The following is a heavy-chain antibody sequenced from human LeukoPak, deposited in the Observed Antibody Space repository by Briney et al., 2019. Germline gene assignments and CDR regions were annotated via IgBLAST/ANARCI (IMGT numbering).Heavy chain of an antibody. CDR3: AKDQFSGNGIYDPFDI. CDR2: ICGSAVAT. V-gene: IGHV3-23*01. D-gene: IGHD2-8*01. Sequence: ETLSLTCAVYGGSFSGYYWSWIRQAPGKGLEWVSSICGSAVATYYADSVKARFTFSRDNSKNTVYLEMSSLRADDTAVYYWAKDQFSGNGIYDPFDIWGQGTMVTVSS. J-gene: IGHJ3*02. CDR1: GGSFSGYY.